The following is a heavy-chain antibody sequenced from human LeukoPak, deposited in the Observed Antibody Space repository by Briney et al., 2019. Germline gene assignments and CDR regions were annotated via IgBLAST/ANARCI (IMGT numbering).Heavy chain of an antibody. CDR1: GLRITDYE. CDR2: ITSSGSTI. CDR3: ARASGSRYGDYVGAQSDY. D-gene: IGHD4-17*01. J-gene: IGHJ4*02. Sequence: LSLSCAPPGLRITDYEMNWGRKAPGKGLEWIYYITSSGSTIYYTDSVKGRFTIARDNAKTSMYLQMNSLRAEDTAVYYCARASGSRYGDYVGAQSDYWGQGTLVTVSS. V-gene: IGHV3-48*03.